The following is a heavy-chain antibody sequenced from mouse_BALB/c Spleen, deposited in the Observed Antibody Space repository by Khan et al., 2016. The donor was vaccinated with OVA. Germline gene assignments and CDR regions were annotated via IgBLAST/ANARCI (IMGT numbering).Heavy chain of an antibody. CDR3: ARKNGSDFDY. CDR1: GYSFTGYF. CDR2: INPHIGET. V-gene: IGHV1-20*02. D-gene: IGHD1-1*01. Sequence: EVQLQQSGPELVKPGASVKISCKASGYSFTGYFMNWVMQSHGKSLEWIGRINPHIGETFYNQQFKGKATLTVAESSTTANMELLSLASEDSAVYYCARKNGSDFDYWGQGTTLTVSS. J-gene: IGHJ2*01.